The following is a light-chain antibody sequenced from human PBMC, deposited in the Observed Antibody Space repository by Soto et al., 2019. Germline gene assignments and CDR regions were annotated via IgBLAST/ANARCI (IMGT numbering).Light chain of an antibody. CDR3: SSYTSSSTLVE. CDR2: DVS. J-gene: IGLJ2*01. Sequence: QSALTQPASVSGSPGQSITISCTGTSSDVGDYNYVSWYQQHPGKAPKLMIYDVSNRPSGVSNRFSGSKSGNTASLTISGLQAEDEADYYCSSYTSSSTLVEFGGGTKVTVL. CDR1: SSDVGDYNY. V-gene: IGLV2-14*01.